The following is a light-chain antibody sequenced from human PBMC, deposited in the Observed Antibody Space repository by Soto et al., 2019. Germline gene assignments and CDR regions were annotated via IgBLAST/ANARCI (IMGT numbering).Light chain of an antibody. Sequence: IQLTLSPFSLSASERDRVNITCRASQGINSYLGWYQQKPGKAPNLLIYGASTLHSGVPSRFSGGGSGTDFTLTIISLQPEDFATYFCQQVNVYPSTFGGGTKVDIK. CDR3: QQVNVYPST. V-gene: IGKV1-9*01. CDR1: QGINSY. CDR2: GAS. J-gene: IGKJ4*01.